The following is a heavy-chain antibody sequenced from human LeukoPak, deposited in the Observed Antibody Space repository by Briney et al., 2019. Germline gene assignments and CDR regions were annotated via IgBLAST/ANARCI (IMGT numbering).Heavy chain of an antibody. CDR1: GFTFSSYS. V-gene: IGHV3-48*01. CDR2: ISSSSSTI. J-gene: IGHJ6*02. D-gene: IGHD3-10*01. CDR3: ARLLWFGDRYGMDV. Sequence: GGSLRLSCAASGFTFSSYSMNWVRQAPGKGLEWVSYISSSSSTIYYADSVKGRFTISRDNAKNSLYLQMNSLRAEDTAVYYCARLLWFGDRYGMDVWGQGTTVTVSS.